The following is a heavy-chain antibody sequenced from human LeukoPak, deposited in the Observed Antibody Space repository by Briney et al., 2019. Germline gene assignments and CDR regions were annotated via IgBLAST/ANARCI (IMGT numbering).Heavy chain of an antibody. Sequence: SETLSLTCTVSGGSISSYCWSWIRQPPGKGLEWIGYIYYSGSTNYNPSLKSRVTISLDTSKNQFSLRLSSVTAADTAVYYCARFPGSAEYRHYYYMDVWGKGTTVTVSS. CDR1: GGSISSYC. J-gene: IGHJ6*03. CDR3: ARFPGSAEYRHYYYMDV. CDR2: IYYSGST. V-gene: IGHV4-59*01. D-gene: IGHD2-15*01.